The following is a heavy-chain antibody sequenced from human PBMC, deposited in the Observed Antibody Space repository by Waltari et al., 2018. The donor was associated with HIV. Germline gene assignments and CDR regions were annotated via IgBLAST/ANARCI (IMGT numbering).Heavy chain of an antibody. D-gene: IGHD4-17*01. CDR2: INAGNGNT. V-gene: IGHV1-3*01. Sequence: QVQLVQSGAEVKKPGASVKVSCKASGYTFTSYAMHWERQAPGQRLEWMGWINAGNGNTKDSQKFQGRVTITRDTSASTAYMELSSLRSEDTAVYYCAREAKVYGDYDPRAFDIWGQGTMVTVSS. CDR3: AREAKVYGDYDPRAFDI. CDR1: GYTFTSYA. J-gene: IGHJ3*02.